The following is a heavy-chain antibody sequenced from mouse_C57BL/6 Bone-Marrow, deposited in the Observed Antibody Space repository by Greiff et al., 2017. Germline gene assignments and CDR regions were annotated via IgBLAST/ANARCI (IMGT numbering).Heavy chain of an antibody. D-gene: IGHD1-1*01. CDR1: GFNIKDYY. CDR2: IDPEDGET. J-gene: IGHJ2*01. Sequence: VHVKQSGAELVQPGASVKLSCTASGFNIKDYYMPWVKQRTEQGLEWIGRIDPEDGETKYAPKFQGSAIITADTSYNTAYLQLSSLTSEDTAVNYCAREGTTVVPYFDYWGQGTTLTVSS. V-gene: IGHV14-2*01. CDR3: AREGTTVVPYFDY.